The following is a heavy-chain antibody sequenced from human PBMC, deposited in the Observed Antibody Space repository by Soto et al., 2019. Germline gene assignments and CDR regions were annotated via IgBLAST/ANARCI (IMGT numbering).Heavy chain of an antibody. CDR1: GYTFTSYY. Sequence: QVQLVQSGAEVKKPGASVKGSCKASGYTFTSYYMHWVRQAPGQGLELMGIINPRGGSTSYEQKFQGRVTMTSATSTSTVYMELSSLRSEDTAVYYCAREADMVRGVNFDYWGQGTLVTVSS. V-gene: IGHV1-46*03. D-gene: IGHD3-10*01. CDR3: AREADMVRGVNFDY. CDR2: INPRGGST. J-gene: IGHJ4*02.